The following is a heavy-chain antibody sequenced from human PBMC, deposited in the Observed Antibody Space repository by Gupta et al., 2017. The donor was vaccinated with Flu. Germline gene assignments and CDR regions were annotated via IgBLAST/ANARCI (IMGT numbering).Heavy chain of an antibody. CDR2: ISSSSSYI. V-gene: IGHV3-21*01. D-gene: IGHD2-8*02. CDR1: GFTFSSYS. CDR3: AREVNAGDYFDD. Sequence: EVQLVESGGGLVKPGGSLSLSCAASGFTFSSYSMNWVRQAPGKGLEWVASISSSSSYIYYADSVKGRFTISRDNAKNSLYLQMNSLRAEDTAVYYCAREVNAGDYFDDWGQGTLVTVSS. J-gene: IGHJ4*02.